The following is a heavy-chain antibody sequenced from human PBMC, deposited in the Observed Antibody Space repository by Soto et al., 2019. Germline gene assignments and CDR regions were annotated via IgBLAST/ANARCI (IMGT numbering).Heavy chain of an antibody. Sequence: SQTLSLTCAISGDSVSSNSAAWNWIRPSPSRGLEWLGRTYYRSKWYNDYAVSVKSRITINPDTSKNQFSLQLNSVTPEDTAVYYCARDRSPNSSRDYYYYGMDVWGQGTTVTVSS. D-gene: IGHD6-13*01. CDR1: GDSVSSNSAA. V-gene: IGHV6-1*01. CDR3: ARDRSPNSSRDYYYYGMDV. J-gene: IGHJ6*02. CDR2: TYYRSKWYN.